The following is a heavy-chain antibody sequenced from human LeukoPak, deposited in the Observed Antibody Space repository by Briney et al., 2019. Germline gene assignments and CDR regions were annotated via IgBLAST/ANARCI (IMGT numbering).Heavy chain of an antibody. V-gene: IGHV4-39*01. J-gene: IGHJ4*02. CDR2: IYYTGST. CDR1: GGSISSNNYY. CDR3: ARSHRWSGYYGCYFDY. Sequence: SETLSLTCSVSGGSISSNNYYWGWIRQPPGKGLEWIGSIYYTGSTYNNPSLKTRVTISADASKNQFSLKLNSVTAADTAVYYCARSHRWSGYYGCYFDYWGQGTLVTVSS. D-gene: IGHD3-3*01.